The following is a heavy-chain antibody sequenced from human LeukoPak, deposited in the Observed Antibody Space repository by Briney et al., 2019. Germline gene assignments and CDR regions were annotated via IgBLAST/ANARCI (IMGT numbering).Heavy chain of an antibody. Sequence: SETLSLTCAVHGGSFSGYYWSGVRQPPGKGLGWVGEINHSGSTNYNPSLKRRVTISVDTSKNQFSLKLSSVTAADTAVYYCARGPPRGYSGYGRGMDVWGQGTTVTVSS. CDR2: INHSGST. CDR1: GGSFSGYY. D-gene: IGHD5-12*01. V-gene: IGHV4-34*01. J-gene: IGHJ6*02. CDR3: ARGPPRGYSGYGRGMDV.